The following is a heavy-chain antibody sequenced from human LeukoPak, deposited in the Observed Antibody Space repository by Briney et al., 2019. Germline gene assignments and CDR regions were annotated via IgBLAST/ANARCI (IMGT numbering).Heavy chain of an antibody. CDR3: AKAVVTRGYYFDY. J-gene: IGHJ4*02. CDR2: ISSSGGST. CDR1: GFTFSSYA. Sequence: GGSLRLFCAASGFTFSSYAMSWVRQAPGKGLEWVSDISSSGGSTYYADSVKGRFTISRDNSKNTLYLQMNSLRAEDTALYYCAKAVVTRGYYFDYWGQGTLVTVSS. V-gene: IGHV3-23*01. D-gene: IGHD4-23*01.